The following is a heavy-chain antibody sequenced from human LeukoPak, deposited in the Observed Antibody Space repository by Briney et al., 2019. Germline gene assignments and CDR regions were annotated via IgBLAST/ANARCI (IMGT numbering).Heavy chain of an antibody. Sequence: SQTLSLTCTVSGGSLSSGSYYWSWIRQPAGEGLGWIGRIYTSGSTNYNPSLKSRVTISVDTSKNQFSLKLSSVTAADTAVYYCARLRYGGYSDYWGQGTLVTVSS. V-gene: IGHV4-61*02. CDR3: ARLRYGGYSDY. D-gene: IGHD3-22*01. CDR1: GGSLSSGSYY. J-gene: IGHJ4*02. CDR2: IYTSGST.